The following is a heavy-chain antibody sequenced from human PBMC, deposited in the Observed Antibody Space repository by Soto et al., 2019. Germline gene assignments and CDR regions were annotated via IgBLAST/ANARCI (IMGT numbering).Heavy chain of an antibody. CDR2: IYYSGST. CDR3: ARARGVIPYYYYGMDV. J-gene: IGHJ6*02. V-gene: IGHV4-39*07. D-gene: IGHD2-8*01. CDR1: GGSISSRSYY. Sequence: SETLSLTCTVSGGSISSRSYYWGWFRQPPGKGLEWIGSIYYSGSTYYNPSLKSRVTISVDTSKNQFSLKLSSVTAADTAVYYCARARGVIPYYYYGMDVWGQGTTVTVSS.